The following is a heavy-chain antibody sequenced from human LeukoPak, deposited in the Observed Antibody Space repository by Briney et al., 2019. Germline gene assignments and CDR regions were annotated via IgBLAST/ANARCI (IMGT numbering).Heavy chain of an antibody. V-gene: IGHV1-2*02. CDR1: GYTFTGYY. CDR2: INLNSGGT. D-gene: IGHD2-2*01. CDR3: ARDRLASCYGGCAFDI. J-gene: IGHJ3*02. Sequence: ASVKVSCKASGYTFTGYYMHWVRQAPGQGLEWMGWINLNSGGTNYAQKFQGRVTMTRDTSISTAYMELSRLRSDDTAVYYCARDRLASCYGGCAFDIWGQGTMVTVSS.